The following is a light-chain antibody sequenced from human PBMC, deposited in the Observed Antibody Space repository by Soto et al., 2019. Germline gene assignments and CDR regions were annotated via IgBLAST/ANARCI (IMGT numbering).Light chain of an antibody. CDR2: GAS. Sequence: EIVMTQSPATLSVSPGERVTLSCRASQSVSSNLAWYQQKPGQAPRLLIYGASTRATGIPARFSGSGSGTEFTLTITSLKSEDFAVYYCQQYHNWGEFGQGTKVDIK. CDR1: QSVSSN. J-gene: IGKJ1*01. CDR3: QQYHNWGE. V-gene: IGKV3-15*01.